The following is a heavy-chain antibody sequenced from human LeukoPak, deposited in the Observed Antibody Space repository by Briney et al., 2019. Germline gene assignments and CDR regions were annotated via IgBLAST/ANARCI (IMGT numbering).Heavy chain of an antibody. J-gene: IGHJ6*03. V-gene: IGHV3-74*01. CDR2: INSDGSST. Sequence: GGSLRLSCAASGFTFSNNWMHWVRQAPGKGLVWVSRINSDGSSTDYADSVKGRFTISRDNSKNTLYLQMNSLRAEDTAVYYCARDGGSGYMDVWGKGTTVTVSS. CDR3: ARDGGSGYMDV. CDR1: GFTFSNNW. D-gene: IGHD3-10*01.